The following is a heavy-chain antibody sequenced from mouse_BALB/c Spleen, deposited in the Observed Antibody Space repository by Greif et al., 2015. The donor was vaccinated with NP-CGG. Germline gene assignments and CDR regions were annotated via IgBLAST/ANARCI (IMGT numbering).Heavy chain of an antibody. CDR1: GYSFTSYW. V-gene: IGHV1-5*01. D-gene: IGHD1-1*01. J-gene: IGHJ4*01. Sequence: EVQGVESGTVLAGPGASVKMSCKASGYSFTSYWMHWVKQRPGQGLEWIGAIYPGNSDTSYNQKFKGKAKLTAVTSASTAYMELSSLTNEDSAVYYCTSGSSYYAMDYWGQGTSVTVSS. CDR2: IYPGNSDT. CDR3: TSGSSYYAMDY.